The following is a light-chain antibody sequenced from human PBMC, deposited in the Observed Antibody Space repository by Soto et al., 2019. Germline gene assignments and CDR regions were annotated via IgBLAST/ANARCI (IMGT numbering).Light chain of an antibody. Sequence: DIQMTQSPSSLSASVGDRVTITCRASQSISGYLNWYQQKPGKAPNLLIYAASSLQSGVPSRFSGSGSGTDFTLSITSLQPEDFATYYCQQSYTSPWTFGQGTKVDI. CDR2: AAS. CDR3: QQSYTSPWT. J-gene: IGKJ1*01. V-gene: IGKV1-39*01. CDR1: QSISGY.